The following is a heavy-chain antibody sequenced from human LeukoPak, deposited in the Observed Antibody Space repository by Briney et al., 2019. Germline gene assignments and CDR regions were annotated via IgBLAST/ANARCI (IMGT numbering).Heavy chain of an antibody. CDR2: ININADER. Sequence: PGGSLRLSCAASGFTFSNYGMSWFRQAPGKGLEWVATININADERHYADCVNGRFTISRDNSRRTLTLHMSNPRVADTAVYYCERDPSEYEWQRGWYRDFWGQGSQVTVSS. CDR3: ERDPSEYEWQRGWYRDF. D-gene: IGHD6-19*01. CDR1: GFTFSNYG. J-gene: IGHJ4*02. V-gene: IGHV3-23*01.